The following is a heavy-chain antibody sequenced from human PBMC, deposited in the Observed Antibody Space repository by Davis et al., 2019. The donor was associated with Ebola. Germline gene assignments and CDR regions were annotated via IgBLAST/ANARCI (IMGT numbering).Heavy chain of an antibody. V-gene: IGHV3-23*01. CDR2: ISGTGGST. Sequence: GESLKISCAASGFTFSSYAMSWVRQAPGKGLEWVSSISGTGGSTYYADSVKGRFTISRDNSKNTLYLQMNSLRAEDTAVYYCAKASFRYCSGGSCYSPLGYWGQETLVTVSS. CDR3: AKASFRYCSGGSCYSPLGY. D-gene: IGHD2-15*01. CDR1: GFTFSSYA. J-gene: IGHJ4*02.